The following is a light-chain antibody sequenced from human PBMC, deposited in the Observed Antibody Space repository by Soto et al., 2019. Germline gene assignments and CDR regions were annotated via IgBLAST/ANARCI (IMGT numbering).Light chain of an antibody. J-gene: IGKJ1*01. CDR1: QSLSSSS. CDR3: QKYDSSPRT. V-gene: IGKV3-20*01. CDR2: GAS. Sequence: EIVLAHFPGPLFLSPVERATLSCTPSQSLSSSSLASYQQIPGQARSLLIPGASSRAADSPVRFSGSGYGTDFTITIPGMEPEDCAVYYCQKYDSSPRTFGQRIKVDIK.